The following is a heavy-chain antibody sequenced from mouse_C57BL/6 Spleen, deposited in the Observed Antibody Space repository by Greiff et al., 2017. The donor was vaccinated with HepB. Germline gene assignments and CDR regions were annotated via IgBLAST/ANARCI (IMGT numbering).Heavy chain of an antibody. CDR2: IYPGSGST. CDR3: ARYYSNYGRAMDY. D-gene: IGHD2-5*01. Sequence: QVQLQQPGAELVKPGASVKMSCKASGYTFTSYWITWVKQRPGQGLEWIGDIYPGSGSTNYNEKFKSKATLTVDTSSSTAYMQLSSLTSEDSAVYYCARYYSNYGRAMDYWGQGTSVTVSS. V-gene: IGHV1-55*01. CDR1: GYTFTSYW. J-gene: IGHJ4*01.